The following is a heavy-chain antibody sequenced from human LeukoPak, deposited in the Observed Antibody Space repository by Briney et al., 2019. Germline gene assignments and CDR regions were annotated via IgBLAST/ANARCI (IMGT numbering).Heavy chain of an antibody. Sequence: GASVKVSCKASGYTFTNFAISWVRQAPGQGLEWMGWINPYNGKTKYALKVQGRVTMTTDTSTSTAYMELRSLSPDDTAVFYCARGRIPARLRELGVVTDRHYYMDVWGKGTTVTVPS. CDR2: INPYNGKT. CDR3: ARGRIPARLRELGVVTDRHYYMDV. V-gene: IGHV1-18*01. CDR1: GYTFTNFA. J-gene: IGHJ6*03. D-gene: IGHD3-3*01.